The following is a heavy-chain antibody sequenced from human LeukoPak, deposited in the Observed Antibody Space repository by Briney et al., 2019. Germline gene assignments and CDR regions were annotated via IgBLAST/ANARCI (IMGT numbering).Heavy chain of an antibody. Sequence: SETLSLTCTVSGGSISSYYWSWIRQPPGKGLEWIGEINHSGSTNYNPSLKSRVTISVDTSKNQFSLKLSSVTAADTAVYYCARSNWNYVLDYWGQGTLVTVSS. J-gene: IGHJ4*02. CDR3: ARSNWNYVLDY. D-gene: IGHD1-7*01. CDR1: GGSISSYY. CDR2: INHSGST. V-gene: IGHV4-34*01.